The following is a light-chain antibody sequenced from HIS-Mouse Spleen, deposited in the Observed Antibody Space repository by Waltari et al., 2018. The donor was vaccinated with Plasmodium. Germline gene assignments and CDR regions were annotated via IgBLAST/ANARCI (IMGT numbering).Light chain of an antibody. J-gene: IGLJ3*02. CDR3: YSTDSSGNHRV. CDR1: ALPKKY. V-gene: IGLV3-10*01. Sequence: SYELTQPPSVSVSPGPTARITCSGHALPKKYAYWYQQKSGQAPVLVIYEDSKRHSGIPERFSGSSSGTMATLTISGAQVEDEADYYCYSTDSSGNHRVFGGGTKLTVL. CDR2: EDS.